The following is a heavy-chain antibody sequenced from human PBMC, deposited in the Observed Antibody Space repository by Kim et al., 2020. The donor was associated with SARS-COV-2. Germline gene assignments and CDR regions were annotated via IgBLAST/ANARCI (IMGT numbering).Heavy chain of an antibody. CDR1: GGSFSGYY. D-gene: IGHD1-26*01. CDR2: INHSGST. CDR3: ARVGWELPFDN. Sequence: SETLSLTCAVYGGSFSGYYWSWIRQPPGKGLEWIGEINHSGSTNYNPSLKSRVTISVDTSKNQFSLKLSSVTAVDTAVYYCARVGWELPFDNWGQGTLVTVSS. J-gene: IGHJ4*02. V-gene: IGHV4-34*01.